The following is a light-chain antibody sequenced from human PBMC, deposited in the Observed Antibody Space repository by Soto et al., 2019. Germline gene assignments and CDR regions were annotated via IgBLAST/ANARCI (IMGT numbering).Light chain of an antibody. CDR1: QSVSSY. CDR2: DAS. V-gene: IGKV3-11*01. J-gene: IGKJ2*01. CDR3: QQRSNWPPYT. Sequence: EIVLTQSPATLSLSPGERATLSCRASQSVSSYLAWYQQKPGQAPRLLIYDASNRATGIPARFRGSGSGTNFPLDISSLEPEDFAVYYCQQRSNWPPYTFGQGTKLEIK.